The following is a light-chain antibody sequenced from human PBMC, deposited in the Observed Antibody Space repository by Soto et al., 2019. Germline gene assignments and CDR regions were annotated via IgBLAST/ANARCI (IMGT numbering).Light chain of an antibody. Sequence: EIVLTQSPGTLSLSPGERATLSCRASQSVSSSYLAWYQQKPGQAPRLLIYGASSRATGIPDRFSGSGSGTDFTLTLSSLEPEDFSVYYCQQYGSASWTVGQGTKVEIK. J-gene: IGKJ1*01. CDR1: QSVSSSY. V-gene: IGKV3-20*01. CDR2: GAS. CDR3: QQYGSASWT.